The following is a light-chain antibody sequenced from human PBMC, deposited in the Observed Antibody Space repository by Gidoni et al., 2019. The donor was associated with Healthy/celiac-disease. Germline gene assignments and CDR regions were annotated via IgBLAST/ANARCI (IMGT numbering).Light chain of an antibody. CDR3: QQRSNWPLLT. V-gene: IGKV3-11*01. CDR2: DAS. Sequence: EIVLTQSPATLSLSPGERATLSCRASKSVSSYLAWYQQKPGPAPRLLIYDASNRATGIPARFSGSGSGTDFTLTISSLEPEDFAVYYCQQRSNWPLLTFGGGTKVEIK. CDR1: KSVSSY. J-gene: IGKJ4*01.